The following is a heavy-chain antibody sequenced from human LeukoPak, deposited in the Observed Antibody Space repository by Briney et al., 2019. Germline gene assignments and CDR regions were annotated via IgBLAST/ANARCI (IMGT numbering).Heavy chain of an antibody. V-gene: IGHV4-39*01. Sequence: SETLSLTCTVSGGSISSSSYYWGWIRQPPGEGLEWIGSIYYSGSTYYNPSLKSRVTISVDTSKNQFSLKLSSVTAADTAVYYCASGYYDSSGYYYPFEYWGQGTLVTVSS. CDR1: GGSISSSSYY. CDR2: IYYSGST. J-gene: IGHJ4*02. CDR3: ASGYYDSSGYYYPFEY. D-gene: IGHD3-22*01.